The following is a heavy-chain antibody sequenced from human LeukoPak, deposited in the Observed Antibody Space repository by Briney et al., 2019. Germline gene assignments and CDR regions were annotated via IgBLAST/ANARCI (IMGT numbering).Heavy chain of an antibody. CDR3: AREVGAADCFDY. D-gene: IGHD2-15*01. J-gene: IGHJ4*02. V-gene: IGHV1-2*02. Sequence: ASVKVSCKASGYTFTGYYMHWVRQAPGQGLEWMGWINPNSGGTNYAQKFQGRVTMTRDTSISKAYMELSRLRSDDTAVYYCAREVGAADCFDYWGQGTLVTVSS. CDR1: GYTFTGYY. CDR2: INPNSGGT.